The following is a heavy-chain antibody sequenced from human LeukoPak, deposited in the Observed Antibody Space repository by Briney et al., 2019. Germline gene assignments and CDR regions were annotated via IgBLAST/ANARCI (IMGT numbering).Heavy chain of an antibody. CDR1: GFTFDDYA. CDR2: ISWNSGSI. CDR3: AKASLGELSLYDY. Sequence: GGSLRLSCAASGFTFDDYAMHWVRQAPGKGLEWVSGISWNSGSIGYADSVKGRFTVSRDNPKNSLYLQMNSLRAEDTALYYCAKASLGELSLYDYWGQGTLVTVSS. J-gene: IGHJ4*02. V-gene: IGHV3-9*01. D-gene: IGHD3-16*02.